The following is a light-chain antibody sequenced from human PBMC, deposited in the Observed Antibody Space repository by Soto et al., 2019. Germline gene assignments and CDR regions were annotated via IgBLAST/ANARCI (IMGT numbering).Light chain of an antibody. CDR3: QQSYGTQGT. CDR1: QSISSY. Sequence: DIQMTQSPSSLSASVGDRVTITCRASQSISSYLNWYQQKPGKAPKLLIYAASSLQSGVPSRFSGGGFGTDFPLTISSLQPEDFATYYCQQSYGTQGTFGQGTKVEIK. CDR2: AAS. V-gene: IGKV1-39*01. J-gene: IGKJ1*01.